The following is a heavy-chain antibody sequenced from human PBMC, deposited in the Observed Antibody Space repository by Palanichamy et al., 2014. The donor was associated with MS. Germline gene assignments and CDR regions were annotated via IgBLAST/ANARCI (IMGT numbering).Heavy chain of an antibody. V-gene: IGHV4-38-2*02. D-gene: IGHD3-16*01. CDR2: IYHSGST. CDR3: ARGGSAYYYFDY. J-gene: IGHJ4*02. CDR1: GYSISSGYY. Sequence: VQLQESGPGLVKPSETLSLTCTVSGYSISSGYYWAGSGSPHGKGLEWIGTIYHSGSTYYNPPLKSRVTISADTSKNQFSLKLSSVTAADMAVYYCARGGSAYYYFDYWGQGTLVTVSS.